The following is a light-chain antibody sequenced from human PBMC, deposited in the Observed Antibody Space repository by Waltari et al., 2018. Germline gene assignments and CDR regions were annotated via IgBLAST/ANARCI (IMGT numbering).Light chain of an antibody. CDR2: EVS. CDR3: SSYTGSSSYV. Sequence: QSALTQPPSASGSPGQSVTISCPGTSNDVGPYNYVSWYQQHPGKAPKLMIYEVSKRPSGVPDRFSGSKSGNTASLTVSGLQAEDEADYYCSSYTGSSSYVFGTGTKVAVL. J-gene: IGLJ1*01. CDR1: SNDVGPYNY. V-gene: IGLV2-8*01.